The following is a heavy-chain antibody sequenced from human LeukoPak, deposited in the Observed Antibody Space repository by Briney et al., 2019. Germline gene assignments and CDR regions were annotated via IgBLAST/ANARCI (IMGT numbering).Heavy chain of an antibody. Sequence: ASVKVSCKASGYTFTGYYMHWVRQAPGQGLEWMGRINPNSGGTNYAQKFQGRVTMTRDTSISTAYMELSRLRSDDTAVYYCARGGYSSGPNWFDHWGQGTLVTVSS. D-gene: IGHD6-19*01. CDR2: INPNSGGT. CDR3: ARGGYSSGPNWFDH. CDR1: GYTFTGYY. V-gene: IGHV1-2*06. J-gene: IGHJ5*02.